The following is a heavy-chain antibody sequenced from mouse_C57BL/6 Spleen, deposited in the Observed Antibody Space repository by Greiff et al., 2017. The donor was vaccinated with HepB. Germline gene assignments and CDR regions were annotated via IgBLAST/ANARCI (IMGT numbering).Heavy chain of an antibody. CDR3: AREWAYYSNYDWYFDV. D-gene: IGHD2-5*01. J-gene: IGHJ1*03. CDR1: GYSITSGYY. Sequence: EVQLQQSGPGLVKPSQSLSLTCSVTGYSITSGYYWNWIRQFPGNKLEWMGYISYDGSNNYNPSLKNRISITRDTSKNQFFLKLNSVTTEDTATYYCAREWAYYSNYDWYFDVWGTGTTVTVSS. CDR2: ISYDGSN. V-gene: IGHV3-6*01.